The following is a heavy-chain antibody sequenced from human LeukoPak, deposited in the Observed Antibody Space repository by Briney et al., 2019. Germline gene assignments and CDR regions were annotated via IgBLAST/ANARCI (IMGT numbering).Heavy chain of an antibody. CDR1: GGSISSYY. J-gene: IGHJ4*02. D-gene: IGHD3-3*01. CDR2: IYYSGST. Sequence: SETLSLTCTVSGGSISSYYWSWIRQPPGKGLEWIGYIYYSGSTYYNPSLKSRVTISVDTSKNQFSLKLSSVTAADTAVYYCARGGNFWSGYYPFDYWGQGTLVTVSS. V-gene: IGHV4-59*12. CDR3: ARGGNFWSGYYPFDY.